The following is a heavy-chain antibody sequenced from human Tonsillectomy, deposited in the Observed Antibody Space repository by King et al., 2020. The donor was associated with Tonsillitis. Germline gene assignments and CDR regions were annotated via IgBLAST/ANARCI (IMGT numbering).Heavy chain of an antibody. V-gene: IGHV3-48*02. J-gene: IGHJ4*02. D-gene: IGHD3-10*01. CDR2: ISRSSNTM. Sequence: DVQLVESGGGLIQPGGSLRLSCAASGFTFSDYNMNWVRQAPGKGLEWVSYISRSSNTMYYADSVRGRFTISRDNAKNSLYLQMNSLRHEDMGLYYCAREVRTWDLDYWGQGTLVTVSS. CDR1: GFTFSDYN. CDR3: AREVRTWDLDY.